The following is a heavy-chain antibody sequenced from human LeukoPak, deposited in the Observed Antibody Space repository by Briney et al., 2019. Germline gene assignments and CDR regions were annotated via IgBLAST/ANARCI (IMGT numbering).Heavy chain of an antibody. Sequence: VASVKVSCKASGGTFSSYAISWVRQAPGQGLEWMGWMNPNSGNTGYAQKFQGRVTITRNTSISTAYMELSSLRSEDTAVYYCARDRGYCSSTSCYTFDYWGQGTLVTVSS. CDR3: ARDRGYCSSTSCYTFDY. CDR2: MNPNSGNT. D-gene: IGHD2-2*02. V-gene: IGHV1-8*03. CDR1: GGTFSSYA. J-gene: IGHJ4*02.